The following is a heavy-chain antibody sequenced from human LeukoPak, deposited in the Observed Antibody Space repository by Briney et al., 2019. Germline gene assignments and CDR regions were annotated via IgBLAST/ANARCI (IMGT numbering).Heavy chain of an antibody. Sequence: GGSLRLSCAASGFAFSDYYMSWIRQAPGKGLEWVSYISSSGSTIYYADSVKGRFTISRDNAKNSLYLQMNSLRAEDTAVYYCAREGYQLLYAFDYWGQGTLVTVSS. J-gene: IGHJ4*02. D-gene: IGHD2-2*02. CDR2: ISSSGSTI. CDR1: GFAFSDYY. CDR3: AREGYQLLYAFDY. V-gene: IGHV3-11*04.